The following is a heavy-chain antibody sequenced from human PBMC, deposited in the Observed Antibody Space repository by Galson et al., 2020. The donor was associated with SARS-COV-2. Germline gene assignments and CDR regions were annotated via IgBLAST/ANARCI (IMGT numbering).Heavy chain of an antibody. D-gene: IGHD3-16*01. CDR3: ARMVATFVFHYSYDMDV. Sequence: ASVKVSCKASGYTFTSYGISWVRQAPGQGLAWMGWISAYNGNTNYAQKLQGRVTMTTDTSTSTAYMELRSLRSDDTAVYYCARMVATFVFHYSYDMDVWGKGTTVTVSS. J-gene: IGHJ6*03. CDR1: GYTFTSYG. CDR2: ISAYNGNT. V-gene: IGHV1-18*04.